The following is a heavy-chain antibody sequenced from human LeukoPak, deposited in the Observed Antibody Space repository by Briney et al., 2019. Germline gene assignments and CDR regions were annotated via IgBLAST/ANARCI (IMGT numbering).Heavy chain of an antibody. V-gene: IGHV1-58*01. J-gene: IGHJ4*02. CDR1: GFTFTSSA. CDR2: IVVGSGNT. CDR3: AADPYDYGDYVLGY. D-gene: IGHD4-17*01. Sequence: EASVKVSCKASGFTFTSSAVQWVRQARGQRLEWIGWIVVGSGNTNYAQKFQERVTITRDMSTSTAYMELSSLRSEDTAVYYRAADPYDYGDYVLGYWGQGTLVTVSS.